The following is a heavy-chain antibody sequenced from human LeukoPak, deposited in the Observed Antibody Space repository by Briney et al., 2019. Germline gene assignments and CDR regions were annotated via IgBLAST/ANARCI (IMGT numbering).Heavy chain of an antibody. V-gene: IGHV3-7*01. Sequence: GGSLRLSCAASGFTFSSYWMSWVRQAPGKGLEWVANIKQDGSEKYYVDSVKGRYTISRDNAKNSLYLQMNSLRAEDTAVYYCARAQYYYGSGSYPADAFDIWGQGTMVTVSS. CDR1: GFTFSSYW. CDR3: ARAQYYYGSGSYPADAFDI. J-gene: IGHJ3*02. CDR2: IKQDGSEK. D-gene: IGHD3-10*01.